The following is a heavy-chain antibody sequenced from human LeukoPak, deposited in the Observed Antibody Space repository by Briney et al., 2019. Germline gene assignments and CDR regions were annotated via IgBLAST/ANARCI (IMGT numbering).Heavy chain of an antibody. D-gene: IGHD6-13*01. V-gene: IGHV3-23*01. CDR3: AKLAAKNIAAAGKD. J-gene: IGHJ4*02. CDR1: GFTFSSYA. CDR2: ISGSGGST. Sequence: PGGSLRLSCAASGFTFSSYAMSWVRQAPGKGLEWVSAISGSGGSTYYADSVKGRFTISRDDSKNTLYLQMNSLRAEDTAVYYCAKLAAKNIAAAGKDWGQGTPVTVSS.